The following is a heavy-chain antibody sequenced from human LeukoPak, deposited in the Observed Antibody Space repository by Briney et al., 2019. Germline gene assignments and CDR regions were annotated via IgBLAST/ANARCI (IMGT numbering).Heavy chain of an antibody. Sequence: GGSLRLSCAASGFTFSSYGMHWVRQAPGKGLEWVAFIRYDGSNKYYADSVKGRFTISRDNSKNTPYLQMNSLRAEDTAVYYCAREGYSSSSWYTPLDYWGQGTLVTVSS. D-gene: IGHD6-13*01. V-gene: IGHV3-30*02. CDR3: AREGYSSSSWYTPLDY. CDR2: IRYDGSNK. CDR1: GFTFSSYG. J-gene: IGHJ4*02.